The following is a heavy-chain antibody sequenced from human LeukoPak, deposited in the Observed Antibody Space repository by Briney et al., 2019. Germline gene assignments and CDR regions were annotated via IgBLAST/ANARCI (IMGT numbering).Heavy chain of an antibody. Sequence: GGSLRLSCAASGFTFSDYYMSWIRQAPGKGLEWVSYISSSGSTIYYADSVKGRFTISRDNAKNSLHLQMNSLRAEDTAVYYCAGSSSWRTYFDYWGQGTLVTVSS. J-gene: IGHJ4*02. CDR3: AGSSSWRTYFDY. CDR1: GFTFSDYY. V-gene: IGHV3-11*04. CDR2: ISSSGSTI. D-gene: IGHD6-13*01.